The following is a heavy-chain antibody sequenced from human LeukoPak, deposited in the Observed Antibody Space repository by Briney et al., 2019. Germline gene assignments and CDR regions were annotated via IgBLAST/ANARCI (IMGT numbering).Heavy chain of an antibody. CDR3: ARDFLIGAPDYFDY. CDR1: GFTFSNYP. V-gene: IGHV3-30-3*01. Sequence: GGSLRLSCVASGFTFSNYPMHWVRQAPGKGLEWVAVIGHDGVNKYYADSVRGRFTISRDDSKNTLYLQMNSLRGEDTAVYYCARDFLIGAPDYFDYWGKGTLVSVSS. CDR2: IGHDGVNK. J-gene: IGHJ4*02. D-gene: IGHD3-22*01.